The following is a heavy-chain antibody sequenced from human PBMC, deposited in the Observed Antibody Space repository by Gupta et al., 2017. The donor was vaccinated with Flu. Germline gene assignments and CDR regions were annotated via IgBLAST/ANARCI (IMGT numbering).Heavy chain of an antibody. Sequence: EVQLLESGGGLVQPGGSLRLSCAASGFTFSSYAMSWVRQAPGKGLEWVSAISGSGGSTYYADSVKGRFTISRDNSKNTLYLQMNSLRAEDTAVYYCAKNSGLLLAARRELISWGQGTLVTVSS. D-gene: IGHD6-6*01. J-gene: IGHJ4*02. CDR1: GFTFSSYA. CDR2: ISGSGGST. V-gene: IGHV3-23*01. CDR3: AKNSGLLLAARRELIS.